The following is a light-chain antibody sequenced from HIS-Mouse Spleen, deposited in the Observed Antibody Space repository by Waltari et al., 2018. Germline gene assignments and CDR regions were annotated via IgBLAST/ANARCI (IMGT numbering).Light chain of an antibody. CDR3: QQYYTTPYT. CDR1: PSVLYSSNNKNY. Sequence: DIVLTQSPDSLALSLGERATIDCTSSPSVLYSSNNKNYLAWYQQKPGQPPKLLIYWASTRESGVPDRFSGSGSGTDFTLTISSLQAEDVAVYYCQQYYTTPYTFGQGTKLEIK. V-gene: IGKV4-1*01. J-gene: IGKJ2*01. CDR2: WAS.